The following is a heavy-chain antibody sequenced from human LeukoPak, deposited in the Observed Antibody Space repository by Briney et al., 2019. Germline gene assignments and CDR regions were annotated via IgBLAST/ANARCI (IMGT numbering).Heavy chain of an antibody. CDR2: ISSSGSTI. CDR3: ARGDSSGCRY. CDR1: GFTFSSYE. D-gene: IGHD6-19*01. V-gene: IGHV3-48*03. J-gene: IGHJ4*02. Sequence: PGGSLRLSCAASGFTFSSYEMNWVRQAPGKGLEWVSYISSSGSTIYYADSVKGRFTISRDNAKSSLYLQMSSLRAEDTAVYYCARGDSSGCRYWGQGTLVTVSS.